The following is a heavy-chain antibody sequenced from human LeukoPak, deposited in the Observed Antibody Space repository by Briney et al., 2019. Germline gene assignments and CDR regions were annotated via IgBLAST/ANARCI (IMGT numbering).Heavy chain of an antibody. D-gene: IGHD5-24*01. Sequence: SETLSLTCTVSGGSTSSYYWSWIRQPAGKGLEWIGRIYTSGSTNYNPSLKSRVTMSVDTSKNQFFLKLSSVTAADTAVYYCARAVRDGYNNWFDPWGQGTLVTVSS. V-gene: IGHV4-4*07. CDR2: IYTSGST. J-gene: IGHJ5*02. CDR3: ARAVRDGYNNWFDP. CDR1: GGSTSSYY.